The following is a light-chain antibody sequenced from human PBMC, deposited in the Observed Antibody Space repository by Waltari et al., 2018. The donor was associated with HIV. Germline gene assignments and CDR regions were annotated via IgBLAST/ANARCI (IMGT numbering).Light chain of an antibody. CDR2: AAS. Sequence: DIQLTQSPSSLSASVGDRVTITCRASQSISTFLNWYRQKPGKAPNLLIYAASSLQRGVPSRFSGSGSGTEFTLTISSLQPEDVATYYCQQSYSTATFGQGTKVEIK. CDR1: QSISTF. V-gene: IGKV1-39*01. CDR3: QQSYSTAT. J-gene: IGKJ1*01.